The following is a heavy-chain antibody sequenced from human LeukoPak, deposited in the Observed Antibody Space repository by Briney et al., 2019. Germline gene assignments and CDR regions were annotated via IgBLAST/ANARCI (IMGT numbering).Heavy chain of an antibody. Sequence: PGGSLRLSCVAPGFTFSSYSLIWVRQAPGKGLEWVSYISGSGSAIYYADSVKGRFTISRDNAKNSLYLQVNSLRDEDTAVYYCARVTYYDFWSGNYYFDYWGQGTLVTVSS. V-gene: IGHV3-48*02. CDR1: GFTFSSYS. D-gene: IGHD3-3*01. CDR3: ARVTYYDFWSGNYYFDY. J-gene: IGHJ4*02. CDR2: ISGSGSAI.